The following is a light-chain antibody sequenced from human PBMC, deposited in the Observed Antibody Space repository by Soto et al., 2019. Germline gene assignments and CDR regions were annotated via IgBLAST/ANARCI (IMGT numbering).Light chain of an antibody. Sequence: EIVLTQSPGTLSLSPGERATLSCRASQNVASSYLAWYQQKPGQAPRLLIYGSSIRGAGIPDRFSGSGSGTDFTLTISRLDPEDFAVYFCQLYGSSPRTFGKGTKVDIK. CDR2: GSS. V-gene: IGKV3-20*01. J-gene: IGKJ1*01. CDR3: QLYGSSPRT. CDR1: QNVASSY.